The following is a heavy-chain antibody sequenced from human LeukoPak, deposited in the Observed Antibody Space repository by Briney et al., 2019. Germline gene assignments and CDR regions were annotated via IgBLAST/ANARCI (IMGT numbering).Heavy chain of an antibody. D-gene: IGHD2-2*01. V-gene: IGHV4-39*01. Sequence: SETLPLTCTVCGGSISSSSHYWGWIRQPPGKGPEWIGSLYYSGSTYYNPSRKSRVTVSVDKSKNQFSLELSSVTATDTAVYYCARHDCTTTSCLYFYGMDVWGQGTAAPVSS. CDR2: LYYSGST. J-gene: IGHJ6*02. CDR3: ARHDCTTTSCLYFYGMDV. CDR1: GGSISSSSHY.